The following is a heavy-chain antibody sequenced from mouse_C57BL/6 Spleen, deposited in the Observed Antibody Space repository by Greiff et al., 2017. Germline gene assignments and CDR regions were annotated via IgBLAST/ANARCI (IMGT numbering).Heavy chain of an antibody. CDR1: GFTFSDYG. CDR3: ARHRFAWFAY. Sequence: EVKVVESGGGLVKPGGSLKLSCAASGFTFSDYGMHWVRQAPEKGLEWVAYISSGSSTIYYADTVKGRFTISRDNAKNTLFLQMTSLRSEDTAMYYCARHRFAWFAYWGQGTLVTVSA. D-gene: IGHD2-14*01. CDR2: ISSGSSTI. V-gene: IGHV5-17*01. J-gene: IGHJ3*01.